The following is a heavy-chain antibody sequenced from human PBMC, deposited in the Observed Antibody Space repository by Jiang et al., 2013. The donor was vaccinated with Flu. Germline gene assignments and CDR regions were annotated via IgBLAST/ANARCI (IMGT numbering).Heavy chain of an antibody. V-gene: IGHV6-1*01. J-gene: IGHJ3*02. D-gene: IGHD2-15*01. CDR2: TYYRSKWYN. CDR3: ARTSKYCSGGSCYKAPDAFDI. Sequence: SQTLSLTCGISGDSVSSNSAAWNWIRQSPSRGLEWLGRTYYRSKWYNDYAVSVKSRITINPDTSKNQFSLQLNSVTPEDTAVYYCARTSKYCSGGSCYKAPDAFDIWGQGTMVTVSS. CDR1: GDSVSSNSAA.